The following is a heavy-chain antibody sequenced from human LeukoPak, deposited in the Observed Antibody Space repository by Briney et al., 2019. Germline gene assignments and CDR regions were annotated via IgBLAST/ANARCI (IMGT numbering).Heavy chain of an antibody. CDR3: ARSALELGYFDY. D-gene: IGHD7-27*01. V-gene: IGHV3-21*01. CDR2: ISSSSSYI. Sequence: GGSLRLSRAASGFTFSSYSMNWVRQAPGKGLEWVSSISSSSSYIYYADSVKGRFTISRDNAKNSLYLQMNSLRAEDTAVYYCARSALELGYFDYWGQGTLVTVSS. CDR1: GFTFSSYS. J-gene: IGHJ4*02.